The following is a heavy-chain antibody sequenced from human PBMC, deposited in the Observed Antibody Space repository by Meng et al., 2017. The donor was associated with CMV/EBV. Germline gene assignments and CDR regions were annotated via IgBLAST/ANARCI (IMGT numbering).Heavy chain of an antibody. Sequence: ASVKVSCKAPGNIFTKNGISWVRQAPGQRLEWMGWISADNQNTNLVQRFQGRVTMTIETSTNTAYVELRSLRSDDTAVYYCARDRHAQKLRYCSSTSCPPGYWGQGTLVTVSS. D-gene: IGHD2-2*01. CDR1: GNIFTKNG. CDR2: ISADNQNT. J-gene: IGHJ4*02. CDR3: ARDRHAQKLRYCSSTSCPPGY. V-gene: IGHV1-18*01.